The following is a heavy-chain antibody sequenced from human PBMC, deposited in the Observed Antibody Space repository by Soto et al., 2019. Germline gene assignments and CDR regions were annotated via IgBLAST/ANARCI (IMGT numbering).Heavy chain of an antibody. V-gene: IGHV1-18*04. Sequence: DSVQVSCKASGYSFSTYAISWVRQAPGQGLEWLGRISTYNGNTNYGHILQGRVALTTDTSTNTAFMELRSLGSDDTAVYYCARTIAVAGIGYYFDYWGQGTLVTVSS. CDR1: GYSFSTYA. CDR2: ISTYNGNT. D-gene: IGHD6-19*01. CDR3: ARTIAVAGIGYYFDY. J-gene: IGHJ4*02.